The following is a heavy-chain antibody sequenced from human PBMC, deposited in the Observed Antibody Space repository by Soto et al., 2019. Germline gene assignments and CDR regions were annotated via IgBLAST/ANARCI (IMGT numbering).Heavy chain of an antibody. CDR2: ISGSGGTV. CDR1: GFTFSSYA. V-gene: IGHV3-23*01. CDR3: VRYCSTTLCNGVATRTFDY. Sequence: EVQLLESGGGLVQPGGSLRLSCAASGFTFSSYAMSWVRQAPGKGLEWVSAISGSGGTVYYADSVKGRFTISRDNTRNSLYLQMNSLRDEDTALYYCVRYCSTTLCNGVATRTFDYWGQGTLVTVSS. J-gene: IGHJ4*02. D-gene: IGHD2-2*01.